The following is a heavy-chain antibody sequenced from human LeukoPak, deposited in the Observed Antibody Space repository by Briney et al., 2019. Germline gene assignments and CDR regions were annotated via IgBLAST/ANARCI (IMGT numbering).Heavy chain of an antibody. J-gene: IGHJ4*02. D-gene: IGHD6-13*01. CDR2: ISSGSTTI. CDR3: ARMWGSGWSYFDY. V-gene: IGHV3-48*04. Sequence: PGGSLTLSCTASGFTFSSYSMNWVRQAPGKGLEWVSYISSGSTTIYYADSVKGRFTISRDNAKNSLYLQMNSLRAEDTAVYFCARMWGSGWSYFDYWGQGTLVTVSS. CDR1: GFTFSSYS.